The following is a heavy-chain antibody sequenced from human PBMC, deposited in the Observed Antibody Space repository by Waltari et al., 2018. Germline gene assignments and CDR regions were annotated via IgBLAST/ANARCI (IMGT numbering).Heavy chain of an antibody. CDR2: SNSDGSST. CDR3: ARGARRTTVTTGWWYFDL. CDR1: GFTYSMYW. J-gene: IGHJ2*01. V-gene: IGHV3-74*01. D-gene: IGHD4-17*01. Sequence: EVQLVESWGGLVQTGGSLSLSCAASGFTYSMYWLHWVSQAPGKGLVWVSRSNSDGSSTSYAESVKGRFTISKDNAKNTVYLQMNSLRAEDTAIYYCARGARRTTVTTGWWYFDLWGRGTLVTVSS.